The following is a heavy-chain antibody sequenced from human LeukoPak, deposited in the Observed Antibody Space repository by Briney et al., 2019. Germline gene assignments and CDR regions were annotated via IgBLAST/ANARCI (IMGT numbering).Heavy chain of an antibody. J-gene: IGHJ5*02. CDR2: IIPIFGTA. CDR3: ARAMVRGVIIPNWFDP. Sequence: SVKVSCKASGGTFSSYAISWVRQAPGQGLEWMGGIIPIFGTANYAQKFQGRVTITTDESTSTAYMELSSLRSEDTAVCYCARAMVRGVIIPNWFDPWGQGTLVTVSS. D-gene: IGHD3-10*01. V-gene: IGHV1-69*05. CDR1: GGTFSSYA.